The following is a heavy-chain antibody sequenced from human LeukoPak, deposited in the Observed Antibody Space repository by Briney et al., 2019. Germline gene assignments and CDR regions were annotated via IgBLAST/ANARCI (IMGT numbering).Heavy chain of an antibody. V-gene: IGHV4-39*07. J-gene: IGHJ4*02. CDR3: ARRYSGSYSPVSY. CDR1: GGSISSSNYY. Sequence: SETLSLTCTVSGGSISSSNYYWSWIRQPPGKGLEWIVEIYHSGSTNYNPSLKSRVTISVDTSKNQFSLRLNSVTAADTAVYYCARRYSGSYSPVSYWGQGTLVTVSS. D-gene: IGHD3-10*01. CDR2: IYHSGST.